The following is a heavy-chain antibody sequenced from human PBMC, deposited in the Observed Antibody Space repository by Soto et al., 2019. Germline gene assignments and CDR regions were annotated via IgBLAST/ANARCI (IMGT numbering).Heavy chain of an antibody. V-gene: IGHV1-3*01. CDR3: AAQPTYFDFWSDYPPWFDP. CDR1: GYTFTSYA. J-gene: IGHJ5*02. D-gene: IGHD3-3*01. CDR2: INAGNGNT. Sequence: ASVKVSCKASGYTFTSYAMHWVRQAPGQRLEWMGWINAGNGNTKYSQKFQGRVTITKDTSTSTAYMELSSLTSEDTAVYYCAAQPTYFDFWSDYPPWFDPWGQGTLVTVS.